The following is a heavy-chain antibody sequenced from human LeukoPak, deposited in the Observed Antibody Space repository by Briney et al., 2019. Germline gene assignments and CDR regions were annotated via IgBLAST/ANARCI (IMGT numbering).Heavy chain of an antibody. V-gene: IGHV3-30*03. CDR3: ASYDILTGYHSPFDY. Sequence: GGSLRLSCAASGFTFSSYGMHWVRQAPGKGLEWVAVISYDGKNMYYADSVKGRFTISRDNSQNTPYLQMNSLRVEGTGVYYCASYDILTGYHSPFDYWGQGSLVTVSS. CDR2: ISYDGKNM. D-gene: IGHD3-9*01. J-gene: IGHJ4*02. CDR1: GFTFSSYG.